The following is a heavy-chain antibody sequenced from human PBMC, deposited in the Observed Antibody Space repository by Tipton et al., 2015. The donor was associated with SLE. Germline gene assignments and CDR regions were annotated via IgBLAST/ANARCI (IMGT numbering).Heavy chain of an antibody. CDR2: IRGNAYGGTG. D-gene: IGHD4-17*01. V-gene: IGHV3-49*04. CDR1: GFTFDDYP. J-gene: IGHJ4*02. CDR3: TREVEAYGDYVY. Sequence: SLRLSCTTSGFTFDDYPINWVRQAPGKGLEWVGFIRGNAYGGTGEYAASVRGRFIISRDDSTRIAYLQMNSLRTEDTAVYYCTREVEAYGDYVYWGQGTLVTVSS.